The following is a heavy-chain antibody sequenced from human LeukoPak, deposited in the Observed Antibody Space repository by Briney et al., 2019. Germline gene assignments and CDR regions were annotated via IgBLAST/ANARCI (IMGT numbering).Heavy chain of an antibody. Sequence: GASVKVSCKASGYTFTGYYMHWVRQAPGQGLEWMGWISAYNGNTNYAQKLQGRVTMTTDTSTSTAYMELRSLRSDDTAVYYCARDYQGRVAAAGKGQYNWFDPWGQGTLVTVSS. CDR3: ARDYQGRVAAAGKGQYNWFDP. J-gene: IGHJ5*02. CDR2: ISAYNGNT. D-gene: IGHD6-13*01. CDR1: GYTFTGYY. V-gene: IGHV1-18*04.